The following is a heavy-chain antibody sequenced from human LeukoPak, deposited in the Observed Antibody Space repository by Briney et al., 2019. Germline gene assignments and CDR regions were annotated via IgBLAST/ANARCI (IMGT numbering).Heavy chain of an antibody. CDR3: ARETTVAGFDY. CDR2: ISGYNGNT. J-gene: IGHJ4*02. Sequence: ASVKVSCKASGYTFTRYGISWVRQAPGQGLEWMGWISGYNGNTNYAQKLQGRVTMTTDTSTSTAYMELRSLRSDDTAVYYCARETTVAGFDYWGRGTLVTVSS. CDR1: GYTFTRYG. V-gene: IGHV1-18*04. D-gene: IGHD6-19*01.